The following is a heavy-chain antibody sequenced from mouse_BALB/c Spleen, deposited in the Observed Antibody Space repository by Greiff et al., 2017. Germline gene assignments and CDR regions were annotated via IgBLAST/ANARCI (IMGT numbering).Heavy chain of an antibody. J-gene: IGHJ2*01. CDR2: LSSGGSYI. CDR1: GFTFSSYG. V-gene: IGHV5-6*01. CDR3: ARNVELGRGGFDY. Sequence: EVKLVESGGDLVKPGGSRKLSCAASGFTFSSYGMSWVRQTPDKRLEWVATLSSGGSYIYYPDSVKGRFTISRDNAKNTLYLQMSSLKSEDTAMFYCARNVELGRGGFDYWGQGTTLTVSS. D-gene: IGHD2-12*01.